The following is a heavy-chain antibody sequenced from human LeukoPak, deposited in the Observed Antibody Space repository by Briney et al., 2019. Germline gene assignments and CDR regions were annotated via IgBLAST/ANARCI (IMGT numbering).Heavy chain of an antibody. CDR1: GFTFSSYA. Sequence: PGGSLRLSCAASGFTFSSYAMSWVRQAPGKGLEWVSALSGSGISTYYTDTVKGRFTISRDNAKNSLYLQMNSLRAEDTAIYYCAKDGGSGILYWGQGTLVTVSS. CDR3: AKDGGSGILY. J-gene: IGHJ4*02. CDR2: LSGSGIST. D-gene: IGHD3-10*01. V-gene: IGHV3-23*01.